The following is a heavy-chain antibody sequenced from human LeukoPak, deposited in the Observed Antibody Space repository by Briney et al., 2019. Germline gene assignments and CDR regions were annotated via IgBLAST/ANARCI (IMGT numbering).Heavy chain of an antibody. CDR2: IYSSGTT. Sequence: SETLSLTCTVSGGSINTYYWSWIRQPAGKGLEWIGRIYSSGTTHYNPSLKSRVTMSVDTSKNQFSLKLSSVTAADTAVYYCAREPHYYGSHWFDPWGQGTLVTVSS. J-gene: IGHJ5*02. CDR1: GGSINTYY. D-gene: IGHD3-10*01. CDR3: AREPHYYGSHWFDP. V-gene: IGHV4-4*07.